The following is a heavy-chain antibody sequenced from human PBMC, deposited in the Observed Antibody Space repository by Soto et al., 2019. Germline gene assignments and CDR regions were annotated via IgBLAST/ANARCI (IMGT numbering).Heavy chain of an antibody. CDR3: SRGIQALGKSTLQRFDF. J-gene: IGHJ4*02. V-gene: IGHV3-9*01. Sequence: GGSLRLSCAASGFRFDDFAMHWVRQAPGRGLEWVAVISWNGGTTIYADSVKGRFSVSRDNSIHSLFLQMHSLRPEDTALYYCSRGIQALGKSTLQRFDFCGQGTQVTVSS. CDR2: ISWNGGTT. D-gene: IGHD2-2*01. CDR1: GFRFDDFA.